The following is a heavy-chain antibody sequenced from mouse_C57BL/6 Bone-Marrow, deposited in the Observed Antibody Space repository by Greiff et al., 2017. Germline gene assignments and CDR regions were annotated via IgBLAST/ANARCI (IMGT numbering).Heavy chain of an antibody. J-gene: IGHJ3*01. CDR3: ARVDCYCLAWFAY. D-gene: IGHD2-3*01. CDR1: GYSITSGYY. CDR2: ISYAGSN. Sequence: ESGPGLVKPSQSLSLTCSVTGYSITSGYYWNWIRQFTGNQLEWMGYISYAGSNNYNPSLKNRISINRDTSKNQFFLKLNSVTTDDTATYYCARVDCYCLAWFAYWGQGTLVTVSA. V-gene: IGHV3-6*01.